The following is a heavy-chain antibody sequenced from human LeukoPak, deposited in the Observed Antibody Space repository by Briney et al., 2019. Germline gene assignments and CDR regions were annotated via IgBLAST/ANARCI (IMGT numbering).Heavy chain of an antibody. CDR3: ATAGGRYQLLINWFDP. CDR2: FDAEDGET. V-gene: IGHV1-24*01. D-gene: IGHD2-2*01. CDR1: GYTLTELS. Sequence: ASVNVSFTVSGYTLTELSMHWVRQAPGKGGGGMGGFDAEDGETIYAQKFQGRVTMTEDTSTDTAYMELSSLRSEDTAVYYCATAGGRYQLLINWFDPWGQGTLVTVSS. J-gene: IGHJ5*02.